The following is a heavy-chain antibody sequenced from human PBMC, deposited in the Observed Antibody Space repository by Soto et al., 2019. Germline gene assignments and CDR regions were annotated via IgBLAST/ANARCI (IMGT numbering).Heavy chain of an antibody. CDR3: AHRPGTYSSSWYYYYGMGV. CDR1: GFSLSTSGVG. CDR2: IYWDDDK. Sequence: QITLKESGPTLVKPTQTLTLTCTFSGFSLSTSGVGVGWIRQPPGKALEWLALIYWDDDKRYSPSLKSRLTTTKDTSQNQVVLTMTNMDPVDTATYYCAHRPGTYSSSWYYYYGMGVWGQGTTVTVSS. D-gene: IGHD6-13*01. V-gene: IGHV2-5*02. J-gene: IGHJ6*02.